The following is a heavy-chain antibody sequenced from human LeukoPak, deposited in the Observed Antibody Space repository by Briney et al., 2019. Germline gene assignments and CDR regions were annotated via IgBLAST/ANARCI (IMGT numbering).Heavy chain of an antibody. D-gene: IGHD3-10*01. Sequence: PGGSLRLSCAASGFTFSSYGMHWVRQAPGKGLEWVAVIWYDGSNKYYADSVKGRFTISRDNSKNTLYLQMSSLRAEDTAVYYCARAPMDDAFDIWGQGTMVTVSS. CDR1: GFTFSSYG. CDR3: ARAPMDDAFDI. V-gene: IGHV3-33*01. J-gene: IGHJ3*02. CDR2: IWYDGSNK.